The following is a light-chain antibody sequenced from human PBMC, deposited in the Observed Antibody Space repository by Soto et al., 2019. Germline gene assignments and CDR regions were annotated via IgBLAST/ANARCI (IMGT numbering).Light chain of an antibody. CDR1: QGISSY. V-gene: IGKV1-9*01. CDR3: QQLNSYPLT. Sequence: IQLTQSPSSLSASVGDRVTITCRASQGISSYLAWYQQKPGKAPKLLLYAASTLQCGVPSRFSGSGSGTDFTLTISSLQPEDFATYYCQQLNSYPLTFGGGTKVEIK. J-gene: IGKJ4*01. CDR2: AAS.